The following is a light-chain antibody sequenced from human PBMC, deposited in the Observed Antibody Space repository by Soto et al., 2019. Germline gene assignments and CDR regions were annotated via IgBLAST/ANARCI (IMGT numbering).Light chain of an antibody. J-gene: IGKJ1*01. CDR1: QSISSY. V-gene: IGKV1-39*01. CDR3: QQSHSSPPT. CDR2: AAS. Sequence: DIQMTQSPSSLSASVGDRVTITCRASQSISSYLNWYQQKPGKAPKLLIYAASTLQSGGPSKFSGTGSEKDFTLTISSLQPEDFATYYCQQSHSSPPTFGQGTKVDIK.